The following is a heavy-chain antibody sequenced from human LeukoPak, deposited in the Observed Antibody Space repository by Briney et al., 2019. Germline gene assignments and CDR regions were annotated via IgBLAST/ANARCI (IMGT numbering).Heavy chain of an antibody. Sequence: SETLSLTCAVSGGSISSNNYYWGWIRQPPGKGLEWIGSIYYGGYTYYNPSLKSRVTISVDTSKNQFSLKLSSVTAADTAIYYCQSRFLEWLLDYWGQGTLVTVSS. J-gene: IGHJ4*02. V-gene: IGHV4-39*01. CDR3: QSRFLEWLLDY. CDR1: GGSISSNNYY. CDR2: IYYGGYT. D-gene: IGHD3-3*01.